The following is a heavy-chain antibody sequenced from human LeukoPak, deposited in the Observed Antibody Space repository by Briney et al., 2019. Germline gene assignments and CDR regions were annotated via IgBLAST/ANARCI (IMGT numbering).Heavy chain of an antibody. J-gene: IGHJ4*02. CDR2: INHSGST. CDR3: AREGHRYCSGGSCYSGLGY. V-gene: IGHV4-34*01. D-gene: IGHD2-15*01. Sequence: PGGSLRLSCSMSGFTLSHYAMSWVRQPPGKGLEWIGEINHSGSTNYNPSLKSRVTISVDTSKNQFSLKLSSVTAADTAVYYCAREGHRYCSGGSCYSGLGYWGQGTLVTVSS. CDR1: GFTLSHYA.